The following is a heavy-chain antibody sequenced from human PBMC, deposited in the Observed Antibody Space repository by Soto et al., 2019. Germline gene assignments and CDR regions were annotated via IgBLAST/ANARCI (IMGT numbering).Heavy chain of an antibody. Sequence: GGSLRLSCAASGFSFSDHAMTWVRQAPGKGLEWVSVVSGSGNSTYYADSVKGRFTISRDNSNNTLYLQMNSLRAEDTAIYYCAKPNLYCSSTSCYDYWGQGTLVTVSS. CDR1: GFSFSDHA. J-gene: IGHJ4*02. V-gene: IGHV3-23*01. CDR2: VSGSGNST. D-gene: IGHD2-2*01. CDR3: AKPNLYCSSTSCYDY.